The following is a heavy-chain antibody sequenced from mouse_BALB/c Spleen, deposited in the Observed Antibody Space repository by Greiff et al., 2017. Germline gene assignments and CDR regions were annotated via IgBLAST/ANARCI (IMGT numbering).Heavy chain of an antibody. Sequence: DVKLVESGGGLVQPGGSRKLSCAASGFTFSSFGMHWVRQAPEKGLEWVAYISSGSSTIYYADTVKGQFTISRDNPKNTLFLQMTSLRAEDTAMYYCTRDPFDYGGQGTTLTVSS. CDR1: GFTFSSFG. J-gene: IGHJ2*01. V-gene: IGHV5-17*02. CDR2: ISSGSSTI. CDR3: TRDPFDY.